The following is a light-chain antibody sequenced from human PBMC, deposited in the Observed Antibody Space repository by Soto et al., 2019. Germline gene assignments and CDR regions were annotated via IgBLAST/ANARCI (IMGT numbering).Light chain of an antibody. V-gene: IGKV3-20*01. J-gene: IGKJ3*01. CDR1: RFVSNYY. CDR3: QHFADSPPVFT. Sequence: DIVLTQSPGTLSLSPGDRATLSCRTSRFVSNYYVAWYQQRPGQAPRLLIYAASSRATDIPDRFSGSGSGTDFSLTISILEPEDFAVYYCQHFADSPPVFTFGPRAKVEI. CDR2: AAS.